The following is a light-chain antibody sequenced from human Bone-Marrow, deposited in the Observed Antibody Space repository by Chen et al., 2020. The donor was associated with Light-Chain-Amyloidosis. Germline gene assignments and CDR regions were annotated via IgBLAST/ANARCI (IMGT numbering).Light chain of an antibody. CDR1: NIGSTS. Sequence: SYVLTQPSSVSGAPGQTATIACGGNNIGSTSVNWYQQTPGRAPLRVVYDDSDRPSGLPERLSASNSGNMATLTISRVEAGDEADYYCQVWDRSSDRPVFGGGTKLTVL. J-gene: IGLJ3*02. CDR2: DDS. V-gene: IGLV3-21*02. CDR3: QVWDRSSDRPV.